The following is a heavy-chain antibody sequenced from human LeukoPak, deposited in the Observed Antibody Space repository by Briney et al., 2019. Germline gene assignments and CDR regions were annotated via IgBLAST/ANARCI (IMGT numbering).Heavy chain of an antibody. D-gene: IGHD3-22*01. V-gene: IGHV3-7*01. CDR2: IKQDGSEK. J-gene: IGHJ4*02. Sequence: GGSLRLSCAASGFTFGSYWMSWVRQAPGKGLEWVANIKQDGSEKYYVDSVKGRFTISRDNAKNSLYLQMNSLRAEDTAVYYCASRYDSSGSFKDWGQGTLVTVSS. CDR1: GFTFGSYW. CDR3: ASRYDSSGSFKD.